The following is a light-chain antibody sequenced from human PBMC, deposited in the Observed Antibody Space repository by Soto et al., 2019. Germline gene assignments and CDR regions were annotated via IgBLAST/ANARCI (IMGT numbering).Light chain of an antibody. J-gene: IGLJ1*01. V-gene: IGLV2-8*01. Sequence: QSALTQPPSASGSPGQSVTISCTGTSSDVGGYNYVSWYQQHPGKAPKLLIYEVIKRPSGVPDRFPASRSGNTASLTVSGLQAEDEADYYCSSYAGSNTPYVFGTGTKLTVL. CDR3: SSYAGSNTPYV. CDR2: EVI. CDR1: SSDVGGYNY.